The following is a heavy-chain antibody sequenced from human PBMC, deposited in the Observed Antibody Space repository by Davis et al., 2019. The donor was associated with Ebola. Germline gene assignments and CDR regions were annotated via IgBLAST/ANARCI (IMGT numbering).Heavy chain of an antibody. CDR2: IYHSGST. Sequence: MPSETLSLTCTVSGYSISSGYYWGWIRPPPGKGLEWIGSIYHSGSTNYSPSLKSRVTISADTSKNQFSLRLKSVTAADTAMYYCARGDSYYDPSGYYAGPEAPDHWGQGILVSVSS. J-gene: IGHJ4*02. D-gene: IGHD3-22*01. CDR1: GYSISSGYY. V-gene: IGHV4-38-2*02. CDR3: ARGDSYYDPSGYYAGPEAPDH.